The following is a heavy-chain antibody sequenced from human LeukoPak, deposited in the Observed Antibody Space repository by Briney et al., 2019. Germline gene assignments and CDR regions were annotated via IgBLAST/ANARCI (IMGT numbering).Heavy chain of an antibody. CDR1: GFTFDDYA. J-gene: IGHJ3*02. V-gene: IGHV3-43*02. Sequence: PGGSLRLSCAASGFTFDDYAMHWVRQAPGKRLEWVSLISGDGGSTYYADSVKGRFTISRDNSKNSLYLQMNSLRTEDTALYYCGKDPLAVAGQGAFDIWGEGTMVTVSS. CDR2: ISGDGGST. D-gene: IGHD6-19*01. CDR3: GKDPLAVAGQGAFDI.